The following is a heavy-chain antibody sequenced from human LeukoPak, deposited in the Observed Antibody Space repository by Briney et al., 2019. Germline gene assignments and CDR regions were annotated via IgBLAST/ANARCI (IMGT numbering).Heavy chain of an antibody. CDR1: GFAFSSYW. J-gene: IGHJ6*02. D-gene: IGHD3-10*01. V-gene: IGHV3-7*01. CDR2: IKQDGSEK. Sequence: GGSLRLSCAASGFAFSSYWMSWVRQAPGKGLEWVANIKQDGSEKYYVDSVKGRFTISRDNAMNSLYLQMNSLRAEDTAVYYCARENTYYYGSGSYFGTYYYYGMDVWGQGTTVTVSS. CDR3: ARENTYYYGSGSYFGTYYYYGMDV.